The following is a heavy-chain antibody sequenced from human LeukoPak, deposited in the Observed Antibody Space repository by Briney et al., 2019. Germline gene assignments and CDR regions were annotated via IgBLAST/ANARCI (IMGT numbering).Heavy chain of an antibody. J-gene: IGHJ4*02. CDR1: GGSFSGYY. V-gene: IGHV4-34*01. CDR3: ARDGAAAGIDY. Sequence: KPSETLSLTCAVYGGSFSGYYWSWIRQPPGKGLEWIGEINHSGSTNYNPSLKSRVTISVDTSKNQFSLKLSSVTAADTAVYYCARDGAAAGIDYWGQGTLVTVSS. D-gene: IGHD6-13*01. CDR2: INHSGST.